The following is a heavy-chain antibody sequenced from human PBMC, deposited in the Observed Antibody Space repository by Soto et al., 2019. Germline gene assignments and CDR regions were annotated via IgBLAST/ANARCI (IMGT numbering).Heavy chain of an antibody. D-gene: IGHD3-16*02. CDR1: GFTFSSYA. Sequence: QPGGSLRLSCAASGFTFSSYAMSWVRQAPGKGLEWVSAISGSGGSTYYADSVKGRFTISRDNSKNTLYLQMNSLRAEDTPVYYWAIMGELSLRAGAFEIWRQGRTVHLSS. V-gene: IGHV3-23*01. CDR3: AIMGELSLRAGAFEI. J-gene: IGHJ3*02. CDR2: ISGSGGST.